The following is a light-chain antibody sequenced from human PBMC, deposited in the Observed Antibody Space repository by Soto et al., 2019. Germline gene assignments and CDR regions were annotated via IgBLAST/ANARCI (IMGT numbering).Light chain of an antibody. V-gene: IGKV3-20*01. CDR2: GTS. CDR3: QQYDNSPYT. J-gene: IGKJ2*01. Sequence: VLTQSPGTLSLSPGERATLSCRASQSVTSSNLAWYQKKPGQAPRVLIYGTSTRATGIPDRFSGSGSGTDFTLTISRLEPEVFAVYYCQQYDNSPYTFSQGTNLEIK. CDR1: QSVTSSN.